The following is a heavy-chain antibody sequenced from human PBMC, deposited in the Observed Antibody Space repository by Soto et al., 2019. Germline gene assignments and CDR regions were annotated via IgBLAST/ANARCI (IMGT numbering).Heavy chain of an antibody. J-gene: IGHJ5*02. CDR1: GYTFTSYG. Sequence: ASVKVSCKASGYTFTSYGISWVRQAPGQGLEWMGWISAYNGNTNYAQKLQGRVTMTTDTSTSTAYMELRSLRSDDTAVYYCERDEAVAGLNWFDPWGQGTLVTVSS. D-gene: IGHD6-19*01. CDR3: ERDEAVAGLNWFDP. V-gene: IGHV1-18*01. CDR2: ISAYNGNT.